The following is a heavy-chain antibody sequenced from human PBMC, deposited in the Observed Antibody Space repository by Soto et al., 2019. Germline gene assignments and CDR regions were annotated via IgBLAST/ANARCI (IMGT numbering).Heavy chain of an antibody. Sequence: QVQLVQSGVEVKKPGSSVRVSCKASGTIFSSYTISWVRQAPGQGLEWMGRIIPILGETNSAQKFQDRVTLTADKSTNTAYMELNSLRLEDTAVYYCARGLGGRMDDWGQGTTVTVSS. D-gene: IGHD3-16*01. V-gene: IGHV1-69*08. CDR3: ARGLGGRMDD. CDR2: IIPILGET. J-gene: IGHJ6*02. CDR1: GTIFSSYT.